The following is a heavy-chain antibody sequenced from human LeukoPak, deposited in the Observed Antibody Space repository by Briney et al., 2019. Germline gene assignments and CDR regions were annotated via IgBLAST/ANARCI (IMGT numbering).Heavy chain of an antibody. CDR1: GYTFTGYF. CDR2: FDPEDGET. D-gene: IGHD6-6*01. Sequence: ASVKVSCKASGYTFTGYFMHWVRQAPGQGLEWMGGFDPEDGETIYAQKFQGRVTMTEDTSTDTAYMELSSLRSGDTAVYYCATDPGIAARPDDAFDIWGQGTMVTVSS. J-gene: IGHJ3*02. CDR3: ATDPGIAARPDDAFDI. V-gene: IGHV1-24*01.